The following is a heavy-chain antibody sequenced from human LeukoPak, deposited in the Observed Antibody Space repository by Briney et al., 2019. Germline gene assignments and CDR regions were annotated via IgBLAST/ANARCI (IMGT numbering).Heavy chain of an antibody. CDR1: GGSISSGGYS. CDR3: ARDGGSYAPGFDY. V-gene: IGHV4-61*02. Sequence: SETLSLTCAVSGGSISSGGYSWSWIRQPAGKGLEWIGRIYTSGSTNYNPSLKSRVTMSVDTSKNQFSLKLSSVTAADTAVYYCARDGGSYAPGFDYWGQGTLVTVSS. J-gene: IGHJ4*02. CDR2: IYTSGST. D-gene: IGHD1-26*01.